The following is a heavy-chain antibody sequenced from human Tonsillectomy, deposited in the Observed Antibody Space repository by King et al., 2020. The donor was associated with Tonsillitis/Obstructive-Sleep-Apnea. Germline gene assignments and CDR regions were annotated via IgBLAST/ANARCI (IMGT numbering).Heavy chain of an antibody. CDR1: GFTFSSYG. V-gene: IGHV3-30*18. CDR3: AKDLIRGLAPRAYYFDY. D-gene: IGHD3/OR15-3a*01. Sequence: VQLVESGGGVVQPGRSLRLSCAASGFTFSSYGMHWVRQAPGMGLEWVAVISYDGSNKYYADSVKGRFTISRDNSKNTLYLQMNSLRGEDTAVYYCAKDLIRGLAPRAYYFDYWGQGTLVTVSS. J-gene: IGHJ4*02. CDR2: ISYDGSNK.